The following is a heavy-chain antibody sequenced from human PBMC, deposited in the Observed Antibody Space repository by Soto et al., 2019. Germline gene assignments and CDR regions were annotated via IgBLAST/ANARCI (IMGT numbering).Heavy chain of an antibody. J-gene: IGHJ3*02. CDR3: AGTYDYVWGSYIPPDDFDI. V-gene: IGHV1-8*01. CDR2: MNPNSGNT. Sequence: QVQLVQSGAEVKKPGASVKVYCKASGYTFTSYDINWVRQATGQGLEWMGWMNPNSGNTGYAQKFQGRVTMTRNISISKAYMELSSLRSEETAVYYCAGTYDYVWGSYIPPDDFDIWGQGTMVTVSS. CDR1: GYTFTSYD. D-gene: IGHD3-16*01.